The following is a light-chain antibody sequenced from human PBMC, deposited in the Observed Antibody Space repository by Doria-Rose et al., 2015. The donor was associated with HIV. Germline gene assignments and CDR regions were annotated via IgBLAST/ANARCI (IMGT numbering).Light chain of an antibody. CDR3: HQYGTSWT. CDR1: QSFSSTY. Sequence: SPGTLSLSPGERATLSCRASQSFSSTYLAWYQQKPGQAPSLLIYDGSTRATGIPDRCSASESGTDFTLTINRLEPEDFALYYCHQYGTSWTFGQGTKVEI. CDR2: DGS. V-gene: IGKV3-20*01. J-gene: IGKJ1*01.